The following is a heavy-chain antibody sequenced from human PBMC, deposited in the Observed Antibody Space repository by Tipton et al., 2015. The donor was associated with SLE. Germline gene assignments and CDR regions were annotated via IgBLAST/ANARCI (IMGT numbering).Heavy chain of an antibody. Sequence: TLSLTCTVSGGSISSYYWSWIRQPPGKGLEWIGDIYYSGSTKYNPSLKSRVTISVDTSKDQFSLKLSSVTAADTAVDYCARGLNYYDSSGFQHWGQGTLVTISS. V-gene: IGHV4-59*01. CDR1: GGSISSYY. J-gene: IGHJ1*01. D-gene: IGHD3-22*01. CDR3: ARGLNYYDSSGFQH. CDR2: IYYSGST.